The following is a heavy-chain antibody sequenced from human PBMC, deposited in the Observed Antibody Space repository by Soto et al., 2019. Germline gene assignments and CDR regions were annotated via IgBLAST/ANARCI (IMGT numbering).Heavy chain of an antibody. J-gene: IGHJ4*02. CDR3: ARRGPGTYFDY. CDR1: GFTFISYA. Sequence: GGSLRLSCAASGFTFISYAMSWVRQAPGKGLEWVSVISGSGDSTYYADSVKGRFTISRDNSKNTLYLQMNSLRAEDTAVYYCARRGPGTYFDYWGQGTLVTVSS. CDR2: ISGSGDST. D-gene: IGHD6-13*01. V-gene: IGHV3-23*01.